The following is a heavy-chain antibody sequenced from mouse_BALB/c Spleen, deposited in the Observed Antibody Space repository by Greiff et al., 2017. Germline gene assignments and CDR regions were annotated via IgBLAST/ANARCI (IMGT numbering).Heavy chain of an antibody. CDR3: AREYGSYYFDY. D-gene: IGHD2-10*02. V-gene: IGHV5-17*02. Sequence: EVKVVESGGGLVQPGGSRKLSCAASGFTFSSFGMHWVRQAPEKGLEWVAYISSGSSTIYYADTVKGRFTISSDNPKNTLFLQMTSLRSEDTAMYYCAREYGSYYFDYWGQGTTLTVSS. CDR2: ISSGSSTI. J-gene: IGHJ2*01. CDR1: GFTFSSFG.